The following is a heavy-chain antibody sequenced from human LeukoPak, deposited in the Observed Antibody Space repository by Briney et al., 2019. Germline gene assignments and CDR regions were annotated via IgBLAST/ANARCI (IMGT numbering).Heavy chain of an antibody. CDR1: GFTYSIYS. V-gene: IGHV3-21*01. Sequence: GGSLTLSCVASGFTYSIYSMNWVRQAPGKGLEWVSSISSSSSYIYYADSVKGRFTISIDNAKNSLYLQMNSLRAEDAAVYYCASHEERELHYYLAYGPQGTLVTVSS. D-gene: IGHD1-26*01. CDR2: ISSSSSYI. CDR3: ASHEERELHYYLAY. J-gene: IGHJ4*02.